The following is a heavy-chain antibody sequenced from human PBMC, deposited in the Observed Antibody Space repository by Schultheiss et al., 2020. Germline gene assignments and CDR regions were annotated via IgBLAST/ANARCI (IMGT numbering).Heavy chain of an antibody. J-gene: IGHJ4*02. D-gene: IGHD1-26*01. Sequence: GGSLRLSCAASGFTFSSYSMNWVRQAPGKGLEWLSYISSGNGSIYYADSVKGRFTISRDNAKDSLHLQMHSLRDEDTAVYYCARDGLPRHSGSLIIDKWGQGTLVTVSS. CDR3: ARDGLPRHSGSLIIDK. V-gene: IGHV3-48*02. CDR2: ISSGNGSI. CDR1: GFTFSSYS.